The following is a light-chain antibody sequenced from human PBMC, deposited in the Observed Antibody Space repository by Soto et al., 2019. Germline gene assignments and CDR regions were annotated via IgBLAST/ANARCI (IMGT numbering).Light chain of an antibody. CDR3: QQYNNWPLT. V-gene: IGKV3-15*01. CDR1: QSVYSN. J-gene: IGKJ4*01. CDR2: GTS. Sequence: EIVTTQSPATLSVSPGERATLSCRASQSVYSNLAWHQQKPGQAPRLLIYGTSTRATGIPARFSGSGSGTEFSLTISSLQSEDFAVYYCQQYNNWPLTFGGGTKVEIK.